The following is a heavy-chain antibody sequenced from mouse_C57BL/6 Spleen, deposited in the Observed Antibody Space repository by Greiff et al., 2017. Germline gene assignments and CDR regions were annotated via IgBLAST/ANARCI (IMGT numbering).Heavy chain of an antibody. Sequence: VKLQQPGAELVKPGASVKLSCKASGYTFTSYWMQWVKQRPGQGLEWIGEIDPSDSYTNYNQKFKGKATLTVDTSSRTAYMQLSSLTSEDSAVYYCARGHYGSSMDYWGQGTSVTVSS. CDR1: GYTFTSYW. V-gene: IGHV1-50*01. CDR2: IDPSDSYT. D-gene: IGHD1-1*01. CDR3: ARGHYGSSMDY. J-gene: IGHJ4*01.